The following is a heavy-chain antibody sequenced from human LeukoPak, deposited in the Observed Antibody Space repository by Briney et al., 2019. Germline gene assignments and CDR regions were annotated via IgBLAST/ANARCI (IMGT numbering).Heavy chain of an antibody. Sequence: VASVKVSCKASGYTFTGYYMHWVRQAPGQGLEWMGWINPNSGGTNYAQKFQGRVTMSRDTSITTAYMELSRLRSDDTAVYYCAQGVATYYYYYYMDVWGKGTTVTVSS. D-gene: IGHD5-12*01. CDR3: AQGVATYYYYYYMDV. CDR1: GYTFTGYY. V-gene: IGHV1-2*02. J-gene: IGHJ6*03. CDR2: INPNSGGT.